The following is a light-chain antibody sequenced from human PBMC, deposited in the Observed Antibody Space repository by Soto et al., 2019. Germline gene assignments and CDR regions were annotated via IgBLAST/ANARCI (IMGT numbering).Light chain of an antibody. V-gene: IGKV3-15*01. J-gene: IGKJ1*01. CDR3: QQYNNWPPWT. CDR2: GAS. CDR1: QSVSSN. Sequence: EIVMTQSPATLSVSPGERATLSCRASQSVSSNLAWYQQKPGQAPRLLIYGASTRATGIPARFSGSGSGTDFTLTISSRQPKDFAVYYCQQYNNWPPWTFGQGTKVEIK.